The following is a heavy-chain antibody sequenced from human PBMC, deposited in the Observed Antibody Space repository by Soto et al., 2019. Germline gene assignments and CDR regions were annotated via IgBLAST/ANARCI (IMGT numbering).Heavy chain of an antibody. V-gene: IGHV3-30*18. J-gene: IGHJ4*02. Sequence: QVQLVESGGGVVQPGRSLRLSCAASRFRFSAYAMHWVRQAPGKGLEWVAVISYDESDKLYADSVKGRFTISKDNTKNTLYLQMNSLRVEDTALYYCVKSQFSDSGGYPLASWGQGTLVTVSS. CDR3: VKSQFSDSGGYPLAS. D-gene: IGHD3-22*01. CDR2: ISYDESDK. CDR1: RFRFSAYA.